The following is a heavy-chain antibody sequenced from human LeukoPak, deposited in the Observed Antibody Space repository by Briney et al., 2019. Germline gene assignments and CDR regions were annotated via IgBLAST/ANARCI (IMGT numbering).Heavy chain of an antibody. CDR1: GFTFSSYA. Sequence: GGSLRLSCAASGFTFSSYAMSWVRQAPGKGLEWVSAISGSGGSKYYADSVKGRFTISSDNYKNKLYLQMNSLRDQDTAIYYCARRIVPDYDILTGHKTLGVYFDYWGQGTLVTVSS. V-gene: IGHV3-23*01. CDR3: ARRIVPDYDILTGHKTLGVYFDY. D-gene: IGHD3-9*01. CDR2: ISGSGGSK. J-gene: IGHJ4*02.